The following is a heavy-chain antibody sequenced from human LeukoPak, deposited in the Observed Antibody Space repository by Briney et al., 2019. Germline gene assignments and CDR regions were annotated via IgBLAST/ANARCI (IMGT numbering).Heavy chain of an antibody. Sequence: SVKVSYKHSRGTLNNYAISWVRQAPGQGLEGVVGIIPIFGTANYAQKFQGRVTITTDESTSTAYMELSSPRAEDTAVYYCARDRGHSYGSGFDYWGQGALVTVSS. V-gene: IGHV1-69*05. J-gene: IGHJ4*02. CDR3: ARDRGHSYGSGFDY. CDR2: IIPIFGTA. D-gene: IGHD5-18*01. CDR1: RGTLNNYA.